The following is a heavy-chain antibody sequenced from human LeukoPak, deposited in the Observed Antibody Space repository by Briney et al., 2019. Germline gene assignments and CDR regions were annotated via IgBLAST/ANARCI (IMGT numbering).Heavy chain of an antibody. J-gene: IGHJ4*02. CDR2: INHSGST. Sequence: PSETLSLTCAVYGGSFSGYYWSWIRQPPGKGLEWIGEINHSGSTNYNPSLKSRVTISVDTSKNQFSLKLSSVTAADTAVYYCARGGISAMAPARYWGQGTLVTVSS. V-gene: IGHV4-34*01. CDR1: GGSFSGYY. D-gene: IGHD5-18*01. CDR3: ARGGISAMAPARY.